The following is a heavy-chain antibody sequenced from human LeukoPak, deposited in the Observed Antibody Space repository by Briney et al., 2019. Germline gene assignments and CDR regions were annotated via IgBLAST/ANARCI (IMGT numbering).Heavy chain of an antibody. D-gene: IGHD2-21*02. V-gene: IGHV3-64D*06. CDR3: VKFYSPLAYCGGDCTFDY. CDR1: GFTFSSYA. J-gene: IGHJ4*02. CDR2: ISSNGGAT. Sequence: GGSLRLSCSASGFTFSSYAMHWVRQAPGKGLEYVSAISSNGGATYYADSVKVRFTISRDNSKNTLYLQMSSLRAEDTAVYYSVKFYSPLAYCGGDCTFDYWGQGTLVTVSS.